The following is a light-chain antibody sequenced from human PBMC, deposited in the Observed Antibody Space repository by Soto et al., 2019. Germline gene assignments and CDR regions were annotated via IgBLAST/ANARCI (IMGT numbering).Light chain of an antibody. Sequence: QSVRTQPASVSGAPVQASTISCTGTSSDVGGYNYVSWYQQHPGKAPKLMIYDVSNRPSGVSNRFSGSKSGNTASLTISGLQAEDEADYYCSSYTSSSTLFYVFGTGTKVTVL. J-gene: IGLJ1*01. CDR1: SSDVGGYNY. V-gene: IGLV2-14*01. CDR2: DVS. CDR3: SSYTSSSTLFYV.